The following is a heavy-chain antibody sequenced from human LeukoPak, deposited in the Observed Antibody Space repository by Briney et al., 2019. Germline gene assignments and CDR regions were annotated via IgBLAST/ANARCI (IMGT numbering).Heavy chain of an antibody. J-gene: IGHJ4*02. CDR2: IIPIFGTA. CDR1: GGTFSSYA. CDR3: ARDRVPSHPIDY. D-gene: IGHD3-3*01. V-gene: IGHV1-69*13. Sequence: ASVKVSCKASGGTFSSYAISWVRQAPGQGLEWMGGIIPIFGTANYAQKFQGRVTITADESTSTAYMELRSLRSDDTAVYYCARDRVPSHPIDYWGQGTLVTVSS.